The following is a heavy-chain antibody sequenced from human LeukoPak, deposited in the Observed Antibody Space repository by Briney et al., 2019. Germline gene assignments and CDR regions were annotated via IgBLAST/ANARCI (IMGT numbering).Heavy chain of an antibody. Sequence: GASVKVSCKASGYTFTSYGISWVRQAPGQGLEWMGWISAYNGNTNYAQKLQGRVTMTTDTSTSTAYMELRSLRSDDTAVYYCARDESDYGDYGFFDCWGQGTLVTVSS. CDR3: ARDESDYGDYGFFDC. V-gene: IGHV1-18*01. D-gene: IGHD4-17*01. CDR1: GYTFTSYG. CDR2: ISAYNGNT. J-gene: IGHJ4*02.